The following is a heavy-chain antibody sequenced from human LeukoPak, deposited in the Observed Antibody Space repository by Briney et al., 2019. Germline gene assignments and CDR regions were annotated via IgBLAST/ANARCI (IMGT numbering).Heavy chain of an antibody. V-gene: IGHV4-39*07. J-gene: IGHJ4*02. D-gene: IGHD6-13*01. CDR1: GGSISSSSYY. Sequence: PSETLSLTCTVSGGSISSSSYYWRWIRQPPGKGLEWIGEINHSGSTNYNPSLKSRVTISVDTSKNQFSLKLSSVTAADTAVYYCARGYGGAAGKYWGQGTLVTVSS. CDR3: ARGYGGAAGKY. CDR2: INHSGST.